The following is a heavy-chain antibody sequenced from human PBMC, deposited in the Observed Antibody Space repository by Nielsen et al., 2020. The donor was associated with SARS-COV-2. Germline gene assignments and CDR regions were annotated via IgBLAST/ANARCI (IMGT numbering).Heavy chain of an antibody. D-gene: IGHD4-17*01. J-gene: IGHJ6*02. CDR3: ASGRGTTVTSFEYYYYYGMDV. Sequence: SVKVSCKASGGTFSSYAISWVRQAPGQGLEWMGGIIPIFGTANYAQKFQGRVTITADESTSTAYMELSSLRSEDTAVYYCASGRGTTVTSFEYYYYYGMDVWGQGTTVTVSS. CDR1: GGTFSSYA. CDR2: IIPIFGTA. V-gene: IGHV1-69*13.